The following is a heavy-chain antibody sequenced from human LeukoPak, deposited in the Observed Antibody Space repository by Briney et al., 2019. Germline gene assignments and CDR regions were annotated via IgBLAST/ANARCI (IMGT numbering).Heavy chain of an antibody. V-gene: IGHV4-30-2*01. CDR2: IYHSGST. D-gene: IGHD2-2*01. CDR1: GGSISSGGYS. J-gene: IGHJ5*02. Sequence: PSQTLSLTCAVSGGSISSGGYSWSWIRQPPGKGLEWIGYIYHSGSTYYNPSLKSRVTISVDRSKNQFSLKLSSVTAADTAVYYCARGSIGYCSSTSCLNWFDLWGQGTLVTVSS. CDR3: ARGSIGYCSSTSCLNWFDL.